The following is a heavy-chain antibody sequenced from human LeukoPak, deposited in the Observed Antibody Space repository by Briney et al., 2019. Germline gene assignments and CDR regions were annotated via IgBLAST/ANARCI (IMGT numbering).Heavy chain of an antibody. D-gene: IGHD4/OR15-4a*01. CDR2: INEDGSEK. J-gene: IGHJ4*02. CDR1: GLTFSSYW. Sequence: GGSLRLSCAASGLTFSSYWMSWVRQAPGKGLEWVATINEDGSEKYYVDSVKGRFTISRDNAKNSLYLQMNSLRAEDTAVYYCARHAHYGSNLFDDWGQGTLDTVSS. V-gene: IGHV3-7*01. CDR3: ARHAHYGSNLFDD.